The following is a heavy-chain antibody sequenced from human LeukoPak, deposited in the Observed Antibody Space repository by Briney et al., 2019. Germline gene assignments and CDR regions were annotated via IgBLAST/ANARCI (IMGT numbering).Heavy chain of an antibody. J-gene: IGHJ4*02. CDR3: ARLGYYDSSGYYRGYFDY. Sequence: GESLKISCKGSGYSFTSYWIGWVRQMPGKGLEWMGIIYPGDSDTRYSPSFQGQVTISADKSISTAYQQWSSLKASDTAMYYCARLGYYDSSGYYRGYFDYWGQGTLVTVSS. D-gene: IGHD3-22*01. CDR2: IYPGDSDT. CDR1: GYSFTSYW. V-gene: IGHV5-51*01.